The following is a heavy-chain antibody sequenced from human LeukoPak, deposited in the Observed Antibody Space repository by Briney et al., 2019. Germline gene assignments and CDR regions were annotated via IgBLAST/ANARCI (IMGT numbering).Heavy chain of an antibody. D-gene: IGHD3-9*01. V-gene: IGHV1-46*01. CDR2: INPGGSWT. CDR1: GYTFTRHY. J-gene: IGHJ4*02. Sequence: GASVKVSCKASGYTFTRHYMHWVRQAPGQGLEWMGVINPGGSWTSYAQKFQGRVTMTRDTSISTAYMELSRLRSDDTAVYYCARAGRYFDWLRCDYWGQGTLVTVSS. CDR3: ARAGRYFDWLRCDY.